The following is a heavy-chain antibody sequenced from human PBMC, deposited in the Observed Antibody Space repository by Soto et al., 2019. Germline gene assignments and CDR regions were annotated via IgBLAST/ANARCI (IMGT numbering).Heavy chain of an antibody. V-gene: IGHV3-64D*06. CDR3: LRDIFGVVIFDS. Sequence: GGSLRLSCSASGFRFSDSAMHWVRQAPGKRLEYVSAISTNGRSTYYADSVKGRFTISRDDSKNTVHLQMSSLRAEDTAVYYCLRDIFGVVIFDSWGQGTPVTVSS. CDR1: GFRFSDSA. D-gene: IGHD3-3*01. CDR2: ISTNGRST. J-gene: IGHJ4*02.